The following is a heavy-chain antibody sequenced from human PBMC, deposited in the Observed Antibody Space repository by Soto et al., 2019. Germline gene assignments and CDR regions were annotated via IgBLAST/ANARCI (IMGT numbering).Heavy chain of an antibody. Sequence: SETLSLTCTVSGGSISSYYWSWIRQPPGKGLEWIGYIYYSGSTNYNPSLKSRVTISRDHSKNTLYLQMNSLRGDDTAVYYCAKDSWGGTVSGWSHDSWGQGTLVTVSS. D-gene: IGHD6-19*01. CDR1: GGSISSYY. J-gene: IGHJ4*02. CDR2: IYYSGST. V-gene: IGHV4-59*12. CDR3: AKDSWGGTVSGWSHDS.